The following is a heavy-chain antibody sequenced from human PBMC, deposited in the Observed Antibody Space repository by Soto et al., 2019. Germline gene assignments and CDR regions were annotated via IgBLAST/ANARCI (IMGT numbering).Heavy chain of an antibody. D-gene: IGHD6-13*01. V-gene: IGHV1-3*01. CDR1: GYTFTTYA. CDR3: ARGPIAAADWFDP. J-gene: IGHJ5*02. Sequence: ASVKVSCKASGYTFTTYAMHLVRQAPGQRLEWMGWINADNGNTKYSQKFQGRVTITRDTSASTAYMELSSLRSEDTAMYYCARGPIAAADWFDPWGQGTLVTVSS. CDR2: INADNGNT.